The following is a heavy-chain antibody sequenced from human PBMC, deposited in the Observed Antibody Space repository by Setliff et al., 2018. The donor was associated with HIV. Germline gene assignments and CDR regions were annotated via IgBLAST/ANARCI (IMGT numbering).Heavy chain of an antibody. CDR1: DGSTSSYY. Sequence: PSETLSLTCTVSDGSTSSYYWNWFRQPAGKGLEWIGRIYSSGTTIYNPSLKSRVAMSVDTSKNQFSLTLSSVTAADTAVYYCARGDANWGSLDYWGQGTLVTVSS. D-gene: IGHD7-27*01. J-gene: IGHJ4*02. CDR3: ARGDANWGSLDY. V-gene: IGHV4-4*07. CDR2: IYSSGTT.